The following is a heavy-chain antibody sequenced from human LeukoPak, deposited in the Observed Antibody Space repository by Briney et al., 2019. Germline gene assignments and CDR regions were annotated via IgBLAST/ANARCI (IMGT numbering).Heavy chain of an antibody. CDR2: ISARGDST. D-gene: IGHD2-15*01. CDR1: GFTFSTYA. CDR3: VEDVVVVAAAKPGI. V-gene: IGHV3-23*01. Sequence: GGSLRLSCAASGFTFSTYAMSWVRQAPGKGLEWVSSISARGDSTYYADAVKGRFTISRDNSENTLYLQMSSLRVDDTAVYYCVEDVVVVAAAKPGIWGQGTLVTVSS. J-gene: IGHJ4*02.